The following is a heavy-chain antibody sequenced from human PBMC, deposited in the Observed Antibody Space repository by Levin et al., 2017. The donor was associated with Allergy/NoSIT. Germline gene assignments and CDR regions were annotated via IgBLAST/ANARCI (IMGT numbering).Heavy chain of an antibody. J-gene: IGHJ4*02. CDR1: GFIFSSHG. V-gene: IGHV3-30*18. CDR3: AKSRVAGIGTFDY. CDR2: ISSDGSYA. Sequence: LSLTCAASGFIFSSHGMHWVRQAPGKGLEWVAVISSDGSYAHYAESVKGRFSVSRDNSKNTVDLQMNSLRTEDTAVYYCAKSRVAGIGTFDYWGQGSLVTVSS. D-gene: IGHD6-19*01.